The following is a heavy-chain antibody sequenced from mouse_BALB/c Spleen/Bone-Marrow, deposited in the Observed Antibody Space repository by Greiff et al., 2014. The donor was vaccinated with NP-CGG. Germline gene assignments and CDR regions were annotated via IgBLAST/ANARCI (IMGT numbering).Heavy chain of an antibody. CDR3: PRALGDGYYYAMDY. J-gene: IGHJ4*01. CDR1: GYTFTSYW. D-gene: IGHD2-3*01. CDR2: IDPSGSET. V-gene: IGHV1-74*01. Sequence: VQLQQSGAELVKPGAPVKLSCKASGYTFTSYWMNWVKQRPGRRLEWIGRIDPSGSETNYNQKFKDKATLTVDKSSSTAYIQPSSLTSEDSAVYYCPRALGDGYYYAMDYWGQGTSVTVSS.